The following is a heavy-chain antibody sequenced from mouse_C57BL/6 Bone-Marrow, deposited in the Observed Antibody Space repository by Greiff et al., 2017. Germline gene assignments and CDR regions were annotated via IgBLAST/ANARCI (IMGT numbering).Heavy chain of an antibody. V-gene: IGHV1-81*01. CDR1: GYNFTSYG. CDR2: IYPRSGNT. Sequence: QVQLQQSGAELARPGASVKLSCKASGYNFTSYGISWVKQRTGQGLEWIGEIYPRSGNTYYNEKFKGKATLTADKSSSTAYMEIRSLTSEDSAVYFCARWGTTDCAYWGQVTLVTVSS. D-gene: IGHD1-1*01. J-gene: IGHJ3*01. CDR3: ARWGTTDCAY.